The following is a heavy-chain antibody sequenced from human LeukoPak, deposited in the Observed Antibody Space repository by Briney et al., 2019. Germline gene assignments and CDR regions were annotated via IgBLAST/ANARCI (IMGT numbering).Heavy chain of an antibody. Sequence: SETLSLTCTVSGGSISSSSYYWGWIRQPPGKGLEWIGSIYYSGSTYYNPSLKSRVTISVDTSKNQFSLKLSSVTAADAAVYYCARLNWDSDNWFDPWGQGTLVTVSS. D-gene: IGHD1-26*01. CDR2: IYYSGST. CDR1: GGSISSSSYY. V-gene: IGHV4-39*07. J-gene: IGHJ5*02. CDR3: ARLNWDSDNWFDP.